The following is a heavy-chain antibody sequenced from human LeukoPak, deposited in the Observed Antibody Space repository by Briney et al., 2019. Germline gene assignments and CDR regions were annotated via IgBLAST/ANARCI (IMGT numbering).Heavy chain of an antibody. V-gene: IGHV3-11*04. CDR3: TRDWGVLPAAPTVLSDY. CDR2: ISSSGSTI. CDR1: GFTFSDYY. Sequence: GGSLRLSCAASGFTFSDYYMSWIRQAPGKGLEWVSYISSSGSTIYYADSVKGRFTISRDNAKNSLYLQMNSLRAEDTAVYYCTRDWGVLPAAPTVLSDYWGQGTLVTVSS. J-gene: IGHJ4*02. D-gene: IGHD2-2*01.